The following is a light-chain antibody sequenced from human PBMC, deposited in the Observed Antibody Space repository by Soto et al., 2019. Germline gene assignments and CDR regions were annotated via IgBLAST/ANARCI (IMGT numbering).Light chain of an antibody. CDR3: AAWDDRLNGVV. CDR2: STN. Sequence: QSVLTQPPSASGTPGQRVTISCSGSSSNIGSNTVNWYQQLPGTAPKLLIYSTNQRPSGVPDRFSGSKSGTSASLAISGLPSEDEADYYCAAWDDRLNGVVFGGGTKLTVL. J-gene: IGLJ2*01. CDR1: SSNIGSNT. V-gene: IGLV1-44*01.